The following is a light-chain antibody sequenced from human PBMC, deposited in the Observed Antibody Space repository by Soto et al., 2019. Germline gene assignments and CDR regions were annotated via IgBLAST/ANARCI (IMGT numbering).Light chain of an antibody. CDR1: ISNIGGNS. J-gene: IGLJ1*01. Sequence: QSLRTQAPSVSAARGQKVTISCSGSISNIGGNSVSWYQQLPGTAPKLLIYDDNKRPSGIPDRFSGSKSGTSATLGITGFQTGDEADYYCGSWDSSLSAYVFGTGTKVTVL. CDR2: DDN. V-gene: IGLV1-51*01. CDR3: GSWDSSLSAYV.